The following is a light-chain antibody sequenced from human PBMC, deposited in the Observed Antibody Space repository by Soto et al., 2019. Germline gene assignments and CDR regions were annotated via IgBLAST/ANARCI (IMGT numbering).Light chain of an antibody. CDR2: AAS. Sequence: DIQMTQSPSSVSASIGDRVTISCRASQSIYKWLVWYQQKPGKAPKLLIYAASSLQSGVPSRFSGSAYGTDFTLTISSLQPEDFATYYCQQADSFPLSLGGGTKVDIK. CDR3: QQADSFPLS. V-gene: IGKV1-12*01. J-gene: IGKJ4*01. CDR1: QSIYKW.